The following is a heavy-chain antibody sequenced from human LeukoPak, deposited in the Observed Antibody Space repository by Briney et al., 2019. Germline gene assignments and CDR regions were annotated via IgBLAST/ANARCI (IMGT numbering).Heavy chain of an antibody. Sequence: SETLSLTCAVYGGSFSGYYWSWIRQPPGKGLEWIGEINHSGSTNYNPSLKSRVTISVDTFKDQFSLKLSSVTAADTAVYYCARARKWLVSFDYWGQGTLVTVSS. CDR2: INHSGST. CDR1: GGSFSGYY. J-gene: IGHJ4*02. V-gene: IGHV4-34*01. D-gene: IGHD6-19*01. CDR3: ARARKWLVSFDY.